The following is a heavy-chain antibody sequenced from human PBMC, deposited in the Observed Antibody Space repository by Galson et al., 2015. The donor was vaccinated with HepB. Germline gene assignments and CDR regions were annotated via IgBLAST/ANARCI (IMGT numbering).Heavy chain of an antibody. Sequence: SVKVSCKASGYTFTSYYMHWVRQAPGKGLEWMGIINPSGSSTSYAQKFQGRVTMTRDKSTSTVYMELSSLRSEDTAVYYCARDMFPLKPSWYFDYWGQGTLCTVSS. D-gene: IGHD3-10*02. CDR2: INPSGSST. J-gene: IGHJ4*02. CDR3: ARDMFPLKPSWYFDY. V-gene: IGHV1-46*01. CDR1: GYTFTSYY.